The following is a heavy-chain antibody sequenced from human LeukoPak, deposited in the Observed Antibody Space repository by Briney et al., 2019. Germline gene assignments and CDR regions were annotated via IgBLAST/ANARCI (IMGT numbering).Heavy chain of an antibody. D-gene: IGHD1-14*01. CDR2: TYYRSKWFN. Sequence: SQTLSLTCATSGDSVSSYGAAWIWLRLSPSRGLEWLGRTYYRSKWFNDYAVSVNGPITINADTSKNQFSLQLNSVTPEDTAVYYCARRRTNHSDYWGRGTLVTVSS. J-gene: IGHJ2*01. V-gene: IGHV6-1*01. CDR3: ARRRTNHSDY. CDR1: GDSVSSYGAA.